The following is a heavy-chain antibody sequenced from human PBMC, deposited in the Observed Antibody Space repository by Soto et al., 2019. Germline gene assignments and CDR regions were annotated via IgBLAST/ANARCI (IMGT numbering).Heavy chain of an antibody. CDR3: ARVGVKCSGGSCYSHFDY. CDR1: GGSFSGYY. D-gene: IGHD2-15*01. CDR2: INHSGST. V-gene: IGHV4-34*01. Sequence: QVQLQQWGAGLLKPSETLSLTCAVYGGSFSGYYWSWIRQPPGKGLEWIGEINHSGSTNYNPSLKRRVTISVETSKNQFSLKLSSVTAADTAVYYCARVGVKCSGGSCYSHFDYWGQGTLVTVSS. J-gene: IGHJ4*02.